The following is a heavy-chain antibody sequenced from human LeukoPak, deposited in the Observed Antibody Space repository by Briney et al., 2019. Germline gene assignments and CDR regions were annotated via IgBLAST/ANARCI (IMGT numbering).Heavy chain of an antibody. J-gene: IGHJ5*02. CDR2: MYYGGNT. V-gene: IGHV4-39*06. CDR3: ARDWRINWFDP. Sequence: TSETLSLTCTVSGGSISSTSYYWGWIRQPPGKGLEWIGSMYYGGNTYYNPSLKSRVTISIDTSKNQFPLKLSSITAADTAVYYCARDWRINWFDPWGQGTLVTVSS. CDR1: GGSISSTSYY. D-gene: IGHD2/OR15-2a*01.